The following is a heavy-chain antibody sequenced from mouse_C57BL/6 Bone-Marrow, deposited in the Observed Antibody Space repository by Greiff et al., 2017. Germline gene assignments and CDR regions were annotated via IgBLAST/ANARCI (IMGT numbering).Heavy chain of an antibody. CDR1: GYSITSGYY. J-gene: IGHJ3*01. Sequence: EVKLQESGPGLVKPSQSLSLTCSVTGYSITSGYYWNWIRQFPGNKLEWMGYISYDGSNNYNPSLKNRISITRDTSKNQFFLKLNSVTTEDTATYYCARAYYSNLRFAYWGQGTLVTVSA. V-gene: IGHV3-6*01. CDR2: ISYDGSN. CDR3: ARAYYSNLRFAY. D-gene: IGHD2-5*01.